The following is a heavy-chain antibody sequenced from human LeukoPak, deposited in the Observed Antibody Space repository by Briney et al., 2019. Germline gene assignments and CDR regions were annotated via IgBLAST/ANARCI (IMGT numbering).Heavy chain of an antibody. CDR1: GFTFSSYW. V-gene: IGHV3-7*01. CDR3: ARVRDDFWSGYTDY. CDR2: IKQDGSEK. D-gene: IGHD3-3*01. J-gene: IGHJ4*02. Sequence: PGGSLRLSCAASGFTFSSYWMSWVRQAPGKGLEWVANIKQDGSEKYYVDSVKGRLTISRDNAKNSLYLQMNSLRAEDTAVYYCARVRDDFWSGYTDYWGQGTLVTVSS.